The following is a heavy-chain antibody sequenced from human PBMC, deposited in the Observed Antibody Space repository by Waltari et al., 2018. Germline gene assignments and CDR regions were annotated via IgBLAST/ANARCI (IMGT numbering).Heavy chain of an antibody. CDR3: ARRKFADYHLDY. V-gene: IGHV3-20*04. D-gene: IGHD4-17*01. Sequence: DVKVVESGGTVVRPGGSLRLSCVASGFIFDDYGMVWVRQVPGKGLEWVSGINWNGGSTDYADSVKGRFIISRDNGKNSVFLQLNSLRVEDTALYYCARRKFADYHLDYWGQGTLVTVS. CDR2: INWNGGST. J-gene: IGHJ4*02. CDR1: GFIFDDYG.